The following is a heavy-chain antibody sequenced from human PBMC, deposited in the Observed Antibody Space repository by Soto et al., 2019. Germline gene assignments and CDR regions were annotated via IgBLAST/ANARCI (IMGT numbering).Heavy chain of an antibody. J-gene: IGHJ6*02. D-gene: IGHD1-7*01. Sequence: SVKVSCKASGGTFSSYAISWVRQAPGHGLELMGGIIPIFGTANYAQKCQGRVTITSDESTSTAYMDPSSLRSDDTAVYYCGKELRSIYYGMHVWRQGTTVNAYS. CDR3: GKELRSIYYGMHV. CDR2: IIPIFGTA. CDR1: GGTFSSYA. V-gene: IGHV1-69*13.